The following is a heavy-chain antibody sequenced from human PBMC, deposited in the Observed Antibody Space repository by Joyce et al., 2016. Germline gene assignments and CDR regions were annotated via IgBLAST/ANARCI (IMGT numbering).Heavy chain of an antibody. Sequence: QLVESGGGVVKAGGSLRLSCEASGSTFSSSGMSWFRPAPGKGLEGVAAISATSYYIFHAETVRGRFTVSRDNAKKTLYLQMNSLRAEDSAVFYCARGGISYYYAMDVWGQGTTVTVSS. J-gene: IGHJ6*02. CDR2: ISATSYYI. CDR1: GSTFSSSG. D-gene: IGHD3-16*01. V-gene: IGHV3-21*01. CDR3: ARGGISYYYAMDV.